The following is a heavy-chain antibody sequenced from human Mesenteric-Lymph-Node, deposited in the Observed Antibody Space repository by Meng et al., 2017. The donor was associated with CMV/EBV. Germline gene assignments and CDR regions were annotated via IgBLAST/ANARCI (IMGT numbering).Heavy chain of an antibody. Sequence: SLTCAVSDGSINIYTWWSWVRQTPGKGLEWIGEIYHNGGTNYNPSLKSRVTISIDKSKDQLSLKLSSVTAADTAVYYCAKNAAWNLEYWGQGTLVTVSS. J-gene: IGHJ4*02. CDR3: AKNAAWNLEY. D-gene: IGHD1-1*01. CDR1: DGSINIYTW. V-gene: IGHV4-4*02. CDR2: IYHNGGT.